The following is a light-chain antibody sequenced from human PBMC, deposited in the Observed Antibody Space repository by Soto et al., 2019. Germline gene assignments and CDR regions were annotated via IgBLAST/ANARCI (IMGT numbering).Light chain of an antibody. CDR2: YKSDSDK. V-gene: IGLV5-45*02. J-gene: IGLJ2*01. CDR1: SGINVGTYR. Sequence: QLVLTQPSSLSASPGASASLTCTLRSGINVGTYRIYWYQQKPGSPPQYLLRYKSDSDKQQGSGVPSRFSGSKDASANAGILLISGLQSEDEADYYCMIWHSSAVVFGRGTKVTVL. CDR3: MIWHSSAVV.